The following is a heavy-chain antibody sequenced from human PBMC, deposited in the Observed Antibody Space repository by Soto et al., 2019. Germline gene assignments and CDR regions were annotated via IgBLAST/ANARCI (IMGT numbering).Heavy chain of an antibody. CDR3: ARGVVPSSDYYGPRVGRWFDP. CDR1: GGTFSSYA. D-gene: IGHD3-10*01. V-gene: IGHV1-69*13. Sequence: GASVKVSCKASGGTFSSYAISWVGQAPGQGLEWMGGIIPIFGTANYAQKFQGRVTITADESTSTACMELSSLRSEDTAVYYCARGVVPSSDYYGPRVGRWFDPWGQGTLVTVSS. CDR2: IIPIFGTA. J-gene: IGHJ5*02.